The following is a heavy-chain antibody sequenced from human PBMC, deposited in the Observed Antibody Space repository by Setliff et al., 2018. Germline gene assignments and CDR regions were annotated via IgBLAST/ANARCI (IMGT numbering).Heavy chain of an antibody. D-gene: IGHD5-18*01. CDR1: GGSFSGYY. V-gene: IGHV4-34*01. J-gene: IGHJ2*01. CDR3: ARGHSGGYSNSFYWFFDV. CDR2: IIHSGST. Sequence: PSETLSLTCAVYGGSFSGYYWSWIRQPPGKRLEWIGEIIHSGSTNYNPSLKSRVTITMDTSKQQFSLTVPSVTGADTAVYYCARGHSGGYSNSFYWFFDVWGRGTLVTVSS.